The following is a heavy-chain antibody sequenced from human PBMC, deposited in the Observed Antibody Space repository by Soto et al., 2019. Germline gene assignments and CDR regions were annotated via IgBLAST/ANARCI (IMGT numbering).Heavy chain of an antibody. D-gene: IGHD6-19*01. V-gene: IGHV4-30-2*01. J-gene: IGHJ4*02. CDR3: ARAGGLGAVAVDF. CDR1: GGSISSGGYS. CDR2: IYHGST. Sequence: LSETLSLTCAVSGGSISSGGYSWSWIRQPPGKGLEWIGYIYHGSTYYNPSLKSRVTISVDRSKNQFSLKLSSVTAENNAVYYCARAGGLGAVAVDFWGQGTLGTVSS.